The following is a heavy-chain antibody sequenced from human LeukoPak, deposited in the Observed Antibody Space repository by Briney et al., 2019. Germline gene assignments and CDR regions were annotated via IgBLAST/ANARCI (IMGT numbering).Heavy chain of an antibody. V-gene: IGHV1-2*02. CDR2: INPNSGGT. CDR3: ALVIERMYYFDY. Sequence: GASVKVSCKASEYTFTDYYIHWIRQAPGQGLEWMGWINPNSGGTNYAQKFQGRVTMTRDTSISTAYMELSRLRSDDTAVYYCALVIERMYYFDYWGQGTLVTVSS. J-gene: IGHJ4*02. D-gene: IGHD2-21*01. CDR1: EYTFTDYY.